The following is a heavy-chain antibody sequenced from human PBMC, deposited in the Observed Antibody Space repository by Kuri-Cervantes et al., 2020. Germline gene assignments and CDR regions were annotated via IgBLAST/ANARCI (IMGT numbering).Heavy chain of an antibody. V-gene: IGHV3-21*01. CDR1: GFTFSSYS. D-gene: IGHD5-24*01. CDR3: ARWRSSRRDGLDY. CDR2: ISSSSSYI. Sequence: GGSLRLSCAASGFTFSSYSMNWVRQAPGKGLEWTSSISSSSSYIYYADSVKGRFTISRDNAKNSLYLQMNSLRAEDTAVYYCARWRSSRRDGLDYWGQGTLVNVSS. J-gene: IGHJ4*02.